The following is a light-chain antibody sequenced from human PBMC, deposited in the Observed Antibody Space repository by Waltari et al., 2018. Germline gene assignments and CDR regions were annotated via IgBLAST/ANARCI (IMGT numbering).Light chain of an antibody. V-gene: IGLV2-23*02. CDR1: SSDVGGYNL. CDR3: CSYAGSSTFV. J-gene: IGLJ2*01. CDR2: EVS. Sequence: QSALTQPASVSGSPGQSLTISCTGTSSDVGGYNLVSWYQQHPGKAPKLMIYEVSKRPSGVSNRFSGSKSGNTASLTISGIQAEDEADYYCCSYAGSSTFVFGGGTKLTVL.